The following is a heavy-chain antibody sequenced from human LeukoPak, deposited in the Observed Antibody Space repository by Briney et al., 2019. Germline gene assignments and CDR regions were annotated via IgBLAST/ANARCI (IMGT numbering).Heavy chain of an antibody. CDR3: ARGFTLFDP. Sequence: PSETLSLTCIVSGGSISNYYWSWIRQPPGKGLEWIGYIYYNGSTNYNPSLKSRVTISVDTSKNQFSLKLSSVTTADTAVYYCARGFTLFDPWGQGTLVTVSS. V-gene: IGHV4-59*01. D-gene: IGHD2/OR15-2a*01. J-gene: IGHJ5*02. CDR2: IYYNGST. CDR1: GGSISNYY.